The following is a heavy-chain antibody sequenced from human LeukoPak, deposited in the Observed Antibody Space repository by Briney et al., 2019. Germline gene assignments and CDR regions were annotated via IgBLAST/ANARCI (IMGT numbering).Heavy chain of an antibody. V-gene: IGHV1-2*02. CDR1: GYTFTDYY. CDR2: INPKSGGT. J-gene: IGHJ5*01. CDR3: VRDLGISGWYAPPLGCFDS. Sequence: ASVKVSCKASGYTFTDYYIHWVRQAPGQGLGWMGRINPKSGGTNYAQKFQDKVTMTRDTSISSMYMELSRLKSDDTAVYYCVRDLGISGWYAPPLGCFDSWGQGTLVTVSS. D-gene: IGHD6-19*01.